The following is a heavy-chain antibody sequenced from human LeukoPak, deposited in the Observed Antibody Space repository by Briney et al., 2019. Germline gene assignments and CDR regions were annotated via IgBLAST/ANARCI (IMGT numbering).Heavy chain of an antibody. J-gene: IGHJ4*02. CDR1: GFTFSSFW. CDR2: IKRDGGDK. V-gene: IGHV3-7*05. Sequence: AGGSLRLSCAASGFTFSSFWMSWVRQAPGKGLESVANIKRDGGDKYYVDYVKGRFSISRDNAKNSLYLHMNSLRAEDTAVYYCARGDEYTTSPWGQGTLVTVSS. CDR3: ARGDEYTTSP. D-gene: IGHD2-2*02.